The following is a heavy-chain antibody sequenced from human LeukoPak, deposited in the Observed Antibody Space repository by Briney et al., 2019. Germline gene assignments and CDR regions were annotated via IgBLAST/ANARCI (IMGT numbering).Heavy chain of an antibody. CDR2: IYRDGAT. CDR1: GFTGSNNY. D-gene: IGHD6-13*01. V-gene: IGHV3-66*01. CDR3: TASVGSTWYSPDDY. Sequence: GGSLRLSCEASGFTGSNNYITGVRQAPGKGLEWVSIIYRDGATYYASSVKGRFIVSRDNSRHTVSLQMNSLRAEDTAVYYCTASVGSTWYSPDDYWGQGTLVTVSS. J-gene: IGHJ4*02.